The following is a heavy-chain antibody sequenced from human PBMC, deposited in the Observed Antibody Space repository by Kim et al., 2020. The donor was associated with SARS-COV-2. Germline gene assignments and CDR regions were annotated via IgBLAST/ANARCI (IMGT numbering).Heavy chain of an antibody. Sequence: GGSLRLSCAASGFILSNYDMHWVRQTPDKGLEWVAVTFSDGSHEYYADSVRGRFTVSRDNSKNMLHLQINSLRTEDTAVYYCAEGNFNRELGETAMGLGHWGQGTLVFVSS. D-gene: IGHD5-18*01. CDR3: AEGNFNRELGETAMGLGH. CDR1: GFILSNYD. V-gene: IGHV3-30*18. J-gene: IGHJ4*02. CDR2: TFSDGSHE.